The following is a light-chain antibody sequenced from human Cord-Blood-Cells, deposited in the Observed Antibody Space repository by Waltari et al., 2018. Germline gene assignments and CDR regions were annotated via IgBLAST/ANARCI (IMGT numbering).Light chain of an antibody. CDR1: RSDVGGYNH. J-gene: IGLJ1*01. CDR3: SSYTSSSTLYV. CDR2: DVI. Sequence: QSALTQPASVSGSPGQSITISCTGTRSDVGGYNHVSWYQQHPGKAPKLMIYDVINRPSGVSNRFSGSKSGNTASLTISGLQAEDEAGYYCSSYTSSSTLYVFGTGTKVTVL. V-gene: IGLV2-14*01.